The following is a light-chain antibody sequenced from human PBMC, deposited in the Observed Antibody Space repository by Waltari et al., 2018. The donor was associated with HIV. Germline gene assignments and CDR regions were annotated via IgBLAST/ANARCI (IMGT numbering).Light chain of an antibody. CDR1: PPNMGTDYD. J-gene: IGLJ2*01. V-gene: IGLV1-40*01. Sequence: QSVLTQPPSVSGAPGQRVTISCTGIPPNMGTDYDVHWYQQLPGTAPKLLLFLIDGRPPGVADRFSGSKSGSAASLAITGLQADDEATYYCQSYDTSWSGWGIFGGGTKVTVL. CDR3: QSYDTSWSGWGI. CDR2: LID.